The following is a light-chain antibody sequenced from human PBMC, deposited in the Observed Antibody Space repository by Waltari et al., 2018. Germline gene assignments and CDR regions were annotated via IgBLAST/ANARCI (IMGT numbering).Light chain of an antibody. CDR1: NIGGRS. CDR3: HVWDGKTVM. J-gene: IGLJ3*02. CDR2: LNS. V-gene: IGLV3-21*02. Sequence: SSVLTQAPSVSVAPGQTATIPCGGDNIGGRSVHWYQQRPGRAPVLVVYLNSDRPSGIPDRFSGSKSGNAATLTISRVEAGDEAGYYCHVWDGKTVMFGGGTKLTVL.